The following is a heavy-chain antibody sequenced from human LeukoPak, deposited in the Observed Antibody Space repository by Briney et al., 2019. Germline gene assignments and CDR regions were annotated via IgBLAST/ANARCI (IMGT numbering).Heavy chain of an antibody. CDR2: IYYSGST. Sequence: SETLSLTCTVSGGSISSGDYYWSWIRQPPGKGLEWIGYIYYSGSTNYNPSLKSRVTISVDTSKNQFSLKLSSVTAADTAVYYCARVIAVDWYFDLWGRGTLVTVSS. V-gene: IGHV4-61*08. CDR3: ARVIAVDWYFDL. CDR1: GGSISSGDYY. J-gene: IGHJ2*01. D-gene: IGHD6-19*01.